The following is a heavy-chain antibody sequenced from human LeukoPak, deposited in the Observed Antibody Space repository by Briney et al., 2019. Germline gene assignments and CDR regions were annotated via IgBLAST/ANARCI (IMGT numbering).Heavy chain of an antibody. D-gene: IGHD1-14*01. CDR1: GITFSDYY. CDR2: ISRGGSPI. CDR3: VITAGPPTDH. J-gene: IGHJ4*01. V-gene: IGHV3-11*04. Sequence: GGSLTLSCTASGITFSDYYMNWIRQAPGKGLEWLSFISRGGSPIYYADSVKGRFTISRDNAKNSLYLQMSSLRVEDTAMYYCVITAGPPTDHWGQGALVTVSS.